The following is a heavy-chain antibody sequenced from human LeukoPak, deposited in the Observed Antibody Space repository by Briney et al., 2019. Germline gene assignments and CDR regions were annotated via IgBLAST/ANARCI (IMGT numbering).Heavy chain of an antibody. J-gene: IGHJ4*02. D-gene: IGHD3-22*01. V-gene: IGHV3-23*01. CDR2: ISGSGGST. Sequence: WGSLRLSCAASGFTFSSYAMSWVRQAPGKGLEWVSAISGSGGSTYYADSVKGRFTISRDNSKNTLYLQMNSLRAEDTAVYYCAKDLPHTYYYDSSGYYFDYWGQGTLVTVSS. CDR3: AKDLPHTYYYDSSGYYFDY. CDR1: GFTFSSYA.